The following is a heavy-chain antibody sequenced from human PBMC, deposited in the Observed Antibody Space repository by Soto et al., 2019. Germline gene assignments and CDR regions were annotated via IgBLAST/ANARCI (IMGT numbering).Heavy chain of an antibody. CDR2: IKQDGSEK. CDR1: GFTFSSYW. V-gene: IGHV3-7*01. Sequence: GGSLRLSCAASGFTFSSYWMSWVRQAPGKGLEWVANIKQDGSEKYYVDSVKGRFTISRDNAKNSLYLQMNSLRAEDTAVYYCASGGCSSTSCYANDYWGQGTLVTVSS. J-gene: IGHJ4*02. D-gene: IGHD2-2*01. CDR3: ASGGCSSTSCYANDY.